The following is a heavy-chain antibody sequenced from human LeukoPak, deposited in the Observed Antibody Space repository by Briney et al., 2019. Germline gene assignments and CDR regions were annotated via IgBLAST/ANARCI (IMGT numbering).Heavy chain of an antibody. CDR1: GGSISSGGYS. V-gene: IGHV4-30-2*01. Sequence: SETLSLTCAVSGGSISSGGYSWSWIRQPPGKGLEWIGYIYHSGSTYYNPSLKSRVSISVDRSKNQFSLKLSSVTAADTAVYYCARDAEQDIVVVPAAAFDYWGQGPLVTVSS. CDR2: IYHSGST. J-gene: IGHJ4*02. D-gene: IGHD2-2*01. CDR3: ARDAEQDIVVVPAAAFDY.